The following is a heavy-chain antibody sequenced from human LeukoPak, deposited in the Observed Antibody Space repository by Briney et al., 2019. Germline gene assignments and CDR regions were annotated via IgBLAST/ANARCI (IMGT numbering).Heavy chain of an antibody. CDR2: ISSSGSTR. CDR3: ARRGSYNAC. D-gene: IGHD3-16*01. V-gene: IGHV3-48*03. Sequence: GGSLRLSCAASGFTFSSYEMNWVRRAPGKGLEWVSYISSSGSTRYNADSVKGRFTISRDNAKNSLYLQMNSLRAEDTAVYYCARRGSYNACWGEGTLVTVSS. J-gene: IGHJ4*02. CDR1: GFTFSSYE.